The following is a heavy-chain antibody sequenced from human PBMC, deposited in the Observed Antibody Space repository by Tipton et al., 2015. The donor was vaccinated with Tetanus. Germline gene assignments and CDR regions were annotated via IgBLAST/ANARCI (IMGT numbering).Heavy chain of an antibody. CDR2: ITGSGGGT. CDR3: AKVAEKVGILEWFDY. CDR1: GFTFSIYA. V-gene: IGHV3-23*01. D-gene: IGHD3-3*01. J-gene: IGHJ5*01. Sequence: SLRLSCAASGFTFSIYALNWVRQAPGKGLEWVSAITGSGGGTYYADSVKGRFTISRDNSKNTLYLQMNTLRAEDTAVYYCAKVAEKVGILEWFDYWGQGTLVTVSS.